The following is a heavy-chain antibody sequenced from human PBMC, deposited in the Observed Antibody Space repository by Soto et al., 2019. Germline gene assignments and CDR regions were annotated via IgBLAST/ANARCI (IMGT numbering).Heavy chain of an antibody. CDR2: VDTDGTTT. Sequence: PGGSLRLSCAASGFTFSSYWMHGVRQVPGKGLVWVSRVDTDGTTTNYADSVKGRFTTSRDNAKNMVYLQMNDLRAEDTAVYYCVRDRPHNWFDPWGPGTLVTVSS. J-gene: IGHJ5*02. CDR3: VRDRPHNWFDP. V-gene: IGHV3-74*01. CDR1: GFTFSSYW.